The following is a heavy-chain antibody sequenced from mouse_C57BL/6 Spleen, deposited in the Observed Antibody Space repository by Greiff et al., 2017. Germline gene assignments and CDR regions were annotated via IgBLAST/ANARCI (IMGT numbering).Heavy chain of an antibody. CDR3: ARGEYGNYYYAMDY. CDR2: IDPSDSET. V-gene: IGHV1-52*01. D-gene: IGHD2-10*02. J-gene: IGHJ4*01. Sequence: QVQLQQPGAELVRPGSSVKLSCKASGYTFTSYWMHWVKQRPIQGLEWIGNIDPSDSETHYNQKFKDKATLTVDKSSSTAYMQLSSLTSEDSAVYYCARGEYGNYYYAMDYWGQGTSVTVSS. CDR1: GYTFTSYW.